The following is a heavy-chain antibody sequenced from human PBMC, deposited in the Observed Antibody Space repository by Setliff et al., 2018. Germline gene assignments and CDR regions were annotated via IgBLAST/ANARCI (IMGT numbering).Heavy chain of an antibody. CDR2: IFHTGST. Sequence: SETLSLTCAVYFYSISSDYFWGWIRQPPGKGLEWIGNIFHTGSTYYNPSLKSRVTMLVDRSKNQFSLKLSSVTAADTAMYYCARRYYSGSATYYLDAFSMWGQGTMVTV. CDR1: FYSISSDYF. CDR3: ARRYYSGSATYYLDAFSM. J-gene: IGHJ3*02. D-gene: IGHD3-10*01. V-gene: IGHV4-38-2*01.